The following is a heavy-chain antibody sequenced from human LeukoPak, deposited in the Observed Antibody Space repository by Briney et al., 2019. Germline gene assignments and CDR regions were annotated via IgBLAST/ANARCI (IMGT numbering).Heavy chain of an antibody. J-gene: IGHJ6*03. Sequence: PSETLSLTCAVYGGSFSGYCWSWIRQPPGKVLEWIGEINHSGSTNYNPSLKSRVTISVDTSKNQLLLKLSSVAAADTAVYYCASVVGSYGYRFGYYYYYMDVWGKGTTVTVSS. CDR3: ASVVGSYGYRFGYYYYYMDV. V-gene: IGHV4-34*01. D-gene: IGHD5-18*01. CDR2: INHSGST. CDR1: GGSFSGYC.